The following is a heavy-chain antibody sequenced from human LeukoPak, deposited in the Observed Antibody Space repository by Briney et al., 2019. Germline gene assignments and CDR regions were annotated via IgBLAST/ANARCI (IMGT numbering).Heavy chain of an antibody. D-gene: IGHD1-26*01. V-gene: IGHV4-38-2*02. CDR3: ARGYSGSPRDAFDI. CDR1: GYSISSGYY. Sequence: PSETLSLTCTVSGYSISSGYYWGWIRQPPGKGLEWIGSIYHSGSTYYNPSLKSRVTISVDTSKNQFSLKLSSVTAADTAVYYCARGYSGSPRDAFDIWGQGTMVTVSS. J-gene: IGHJ3*02. CDR2: IYHSGST.